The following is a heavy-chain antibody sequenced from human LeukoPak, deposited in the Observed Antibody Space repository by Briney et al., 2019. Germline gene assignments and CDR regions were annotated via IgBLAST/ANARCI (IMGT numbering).Heavy chain of an antibody. D-gene: IGHD4-11*01. CDR2: VYPSGTA. Sequence: SETLSLTCTVSGGSISSSTYYWAWIRQPPGKGLEWIGCVYPSGTAYYNPSLKSRVTISVGTPKNQFSLKLTSVTAADTAVYYCARHGGTRITLVEVYYFDYWGQGTLVTVSS. J-gene: IGHJ4*02. V-gene: IGHV4-39*01. CDR3: ARHGGTRITLVEVYYFDY. CDR1: GGSISSSTYY.